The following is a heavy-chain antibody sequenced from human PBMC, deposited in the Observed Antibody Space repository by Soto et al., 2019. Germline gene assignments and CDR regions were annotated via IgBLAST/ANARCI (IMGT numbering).Heavy chain of an antibody. D-gene: IGHD3-3*01. CDR1: GGFISSGDYY. V-gene: IGHV4-31*03. CDR2: IYYSGST. Sequence: QVQLQESGPGLVKPSQTLSLTCTVSGGFISSGDYYWNWIRQHPGKGMEWIGYIYYSGSTYYNPSLESRVTIAVDTSKNQFSLKLGSVTAADTAAYYCARWWSGSRQGFDPWGQGTLVTVSS. CDR3: ARWWSGSRQGFDP. J-gene: IGHJ5*02.